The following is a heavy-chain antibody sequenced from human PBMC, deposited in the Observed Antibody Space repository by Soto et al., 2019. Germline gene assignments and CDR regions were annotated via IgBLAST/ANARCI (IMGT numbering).Heavy chain of an antibody. J-gene: IGHJ6*02. V-gene: IGHV3-33*01. CDR3: ASEYCSGGSCYYYGMDV. Sequence: QVQLVESGGGVVQPGRSLRLSCAASGFTFSSYGMHWVRQAPGKGPEWVAVIWYDGSNKYYADSVKGRFTISIDNSENTLYLQMNSLRAEDTAVYYCASEYCSGGSCYYYGMDVWGQGTTVTVSS. CDR2: IWYDGSNK. D-gene: IGHD2-15*01. CDR1: GFTFSSYG.